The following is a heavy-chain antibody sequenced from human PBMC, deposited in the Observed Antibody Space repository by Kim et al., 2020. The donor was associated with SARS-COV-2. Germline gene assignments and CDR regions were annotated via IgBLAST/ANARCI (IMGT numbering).Heavy chain of an antibody. CDR3: ARESRWLTSRVNWFEP. CDR1: GGSISSSSYY. CDR2: IYFSGST. D-gene: IGHD6-19*01. J-gene: IGHJ5*02. Sequence: SETRSLTCTVSGGSISSSSYYWAWIRQPPGQGLEWIGTIYFSGSTFYNPSLKSRVTISVDTSKDQFSLKLSSVTAADTAVYYCARESRWLTSRVNWFEP. V-gene: IGHV4-39*07.